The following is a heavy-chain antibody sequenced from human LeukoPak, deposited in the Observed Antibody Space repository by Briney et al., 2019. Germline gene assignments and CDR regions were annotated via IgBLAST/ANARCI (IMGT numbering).Heavy chain of an antibody. CDR3: ARFRTWGDKAFDY. CDR1: GFTFNAFG. J-gene: IGHJ4*02. Sequence: GGSLRLSCAASGFTFNAFGMNWVRQAPGKGLEWVPYIGTTSGAIYYADPVKGRFTISRDSAKNSLYLQMNSLRAEDTAVYYCARFRTWGDKAFDYWGQGTLVTVSS. V-gene: IGHV3-48*01. CDR2: IGTTSGAI. D-gene: IGHD2-21*02.